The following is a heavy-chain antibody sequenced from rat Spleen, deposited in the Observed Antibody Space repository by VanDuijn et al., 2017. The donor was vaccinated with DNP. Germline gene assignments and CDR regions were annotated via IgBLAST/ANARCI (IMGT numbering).Heavy chain of an antibody. CDR3: IRWNSGHFDY. CDR1: GFTFSDYY. D-gene: IGHD4-3*01. CDR2: ITTSGGST. Sequence: EVQLVESGGDLVQPGRSLKLFCAASGFTFSDYYMAWVRQAPTKGLEWVASITTSGGSTYHRDSVKGRFTVSRDDAKSTLYLQMNSLRSEDMATYYCIRWNSGHFDYWGQGVMVTVSS. J-gene: IGHJ2*01. V-gene: IGHV5-25*01.